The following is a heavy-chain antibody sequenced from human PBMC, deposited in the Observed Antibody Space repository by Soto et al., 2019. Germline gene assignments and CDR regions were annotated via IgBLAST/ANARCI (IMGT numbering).Heavy chain of an antibody. CDR3: ARGRYGDYEVTFDY. D-gene: IGHD4-17*01. CDR2: MNPNSGNT. CDR1: GYTFTSYD. V-gene: IGHV1-8*01. J-gene: IGHJ4*02. Sequence: QVQLVQSGAEVKKPGAPVKVSCKASGYTFTSYDINWVRQATGQGLEWMGWMNPNSGNTGYAQKCQGIVTXXRXNXXSPAYMELSSLRSEDTAVYYGARGRYGDYEVTFDYWGQGTLVTVSS.